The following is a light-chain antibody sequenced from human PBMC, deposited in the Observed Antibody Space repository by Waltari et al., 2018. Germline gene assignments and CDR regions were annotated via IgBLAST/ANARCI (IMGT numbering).Light chain of an antibody. CDR2: EVS. CDR3: KSYSTSSTHYV. J-gene: IGLJ1*01. V-gene: IGLV2-14*03. Sequence: QSALTQPASVSGSPGQSITISCTGTSSDVGGYKYVSWYQQHPGKAPKLMIYEVSNRPSGVSNRFSGSKSGNTASLTISGLQAEDEADYYCKSYSTSSTHYVFVTGTKVTVL. CDR1: SSDVGGYKY.